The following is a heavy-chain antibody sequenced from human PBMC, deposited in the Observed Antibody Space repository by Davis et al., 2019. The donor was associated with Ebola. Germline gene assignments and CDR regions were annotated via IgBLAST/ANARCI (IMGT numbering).Heavy chain of an antibody. CDR1: GFIFCSYA. CDR2: ISVRSIT. V-gene: IGHV3-23*01. Sequence: GESLKIFCAASGFIFCSYAMSWVRQAPGKGLEWVSSISVRSITYHADSVKGRFTISRDNSKNTLYLQMNSLRAEDTAVYYCAKVHPPTTVTTGWFDPWGQGTLVTVSS. J-gene: IGHJ5*02. D-gene: IGHD4-17*01. CDR3: AKVHPPTTVTTGWFDP.